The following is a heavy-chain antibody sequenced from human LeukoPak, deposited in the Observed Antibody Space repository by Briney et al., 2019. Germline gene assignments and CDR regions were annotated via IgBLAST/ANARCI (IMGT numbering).Heavy chain of an antibody. V-gene: IGHV4-59*01. CDR2: IYYSGST. D-gene: IGHD1-26*01. Sequence: GSLRLSCAASGFTLSSYSMNWVRQAPGKGLEWIGSIYYSGSTNYNPSLKSRVTISVDTSKNQFSLKLTSVTAADAAVYYCTRGVGTMGSWGQGTLVTVSS. CDR3: TRGVGTMGS. CDR1: GFTLSSYS. J-gene: IGHJ5*02.